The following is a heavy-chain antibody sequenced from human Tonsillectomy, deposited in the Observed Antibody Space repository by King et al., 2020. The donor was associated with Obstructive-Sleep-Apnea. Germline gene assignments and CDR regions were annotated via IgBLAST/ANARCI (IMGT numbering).Heavy chain of an antibody. CDR2: RFYIGTT. Sequence: VQLQESGPGLVKPSQTLSLTCSFAGDSISSGGYYWTWIRQHPVKGLEWIGHRFYIGTTYYNPSLKSRGIISADTSKNQFSLRLTSVTAADTAVFYCARGGGYTSLDYWGQGTLVTVSS. CDR3: ARGGGYTSLDY. V-gene: IGHV4-31*03. D-gene: IGHD5-18*01. CDR1: GDSISSGGYY. J-gene: IGHJ4*02.